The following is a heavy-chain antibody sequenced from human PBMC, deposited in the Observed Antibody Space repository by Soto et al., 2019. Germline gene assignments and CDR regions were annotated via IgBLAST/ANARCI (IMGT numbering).Heavy chain of an antibody. CDR1: GYTFTSYA. J-gene: IGHJ2*01. CDR3: ARVRTVAGSYWYFDL. D-gene: IGHD6-19*01. Sequence: QVQLVQSGAEVKKPGASVKVSCKASGYTFTSYAMHWVRQAPGQRLEWMGWINDGNGNTKYSQKFQGRVTITRDTAASTVYIELSSLTSEDTAVYYCARVRTVAGSYWYFDLWGRGTLVTVSS. CDR2: INDGNGNT. V-gene: IGHV1-3*01.